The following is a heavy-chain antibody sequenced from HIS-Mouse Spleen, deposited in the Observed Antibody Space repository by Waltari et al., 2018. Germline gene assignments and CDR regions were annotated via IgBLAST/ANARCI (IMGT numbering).Heavy chain of an antibody. D-gene: IGHD3-3*01. Sequence: QVQLVESGGGVVQPGRYLRLSCAASGFTFSSYALHWVRQAPVRGLVWVEVISYDGSNKSYADSVKGRFTISRDNSKNTLYLQMNSLRAEDTAVYYCARGRFLEWLSSSDAFDIWGQGTMVTVSS. CDR1: GFTFSSYA. J-gene: IGHJ3*02. CDR3: ARGRFLEWLSSSDAFDI. CDR2: ISYDGSNK. V-gene: IGHV3-30-3*01.